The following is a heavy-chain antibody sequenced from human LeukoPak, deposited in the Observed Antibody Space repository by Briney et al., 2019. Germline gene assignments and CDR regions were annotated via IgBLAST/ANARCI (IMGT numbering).Heavy chain of an antibody. J-gene: IGHJ4*02. D-gene: IGHD6-19*01. CDR3: ARGRSSGWYARHDTNPTDY. Sequence: GGSLRLSCAASGFTFGDYYMSWIRQAPGKGLEWISYIRSSSTYTTYADSVKGRFTISRDNAKNSLYLQMNSLRAEDTAVYYCARGRSSGWYARHDTNPTDYWGQGTLVTVSS. CDR2: IRSSSTYT. V-gene: IGHV3-11*06. CDR1: GFTFGDYY.